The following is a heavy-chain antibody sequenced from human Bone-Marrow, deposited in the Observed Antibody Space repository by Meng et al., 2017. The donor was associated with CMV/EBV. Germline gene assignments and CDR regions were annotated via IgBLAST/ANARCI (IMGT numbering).Heavy chain of an antibody. CDR1: GFTFSSYA. D-gene: IGHD3-3*01. CDR3: ARVSYDFWSGYSAHLHTDYGMDV. Sequence: GESLKISCAASGFTFSSYAIHWVRQAPGKGLEWVTVISSHGSNTYYADSVKDRFTFSRDNSKNTLYLQMNSLRAEDTAAYYCARVSYDFWSGYSAHLHTDYGMDVWGQGTTVTVSS. CDR2: ISSHGSNT. J-gene: IGHJ6*02. V-gene: IGHV3-30-3*01.